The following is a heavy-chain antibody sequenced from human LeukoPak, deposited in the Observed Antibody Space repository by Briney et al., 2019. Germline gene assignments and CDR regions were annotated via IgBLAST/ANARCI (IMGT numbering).Heavy chain of an antibody. Sequence: SETLSLTCAVYGGSFSGYYWSWIRQPPGKGLEWIGEINHSGSTNYNPSLKSRVTISVDTSKNQFSLKLSSVTAADTAVYYCARPRIRRRNAFDIWGQGTMVTVSS. CDR2: INHSGST. D-gene: IGHD2/OR15-2a*01. J-gene: IGHJ3*02. CDR1: GGSFSGYY. V-gene: IGHV4-34*01. CDR3: ARPRIRRRNAFDI.